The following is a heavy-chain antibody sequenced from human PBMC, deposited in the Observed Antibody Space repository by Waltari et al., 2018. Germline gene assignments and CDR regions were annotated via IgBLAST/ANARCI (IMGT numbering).Heavy chain of an antibody. CDR1: GYTFTSYA. CDR2: INAGNGKT. Sequence: QVQLVQSGAEVKKPGASVKVSCKASGYTFTSYAMHWVRQAPGQRLEWMGWINAGNGKTKDSQKFQGRGTITRDTSASTAYMELSSLRSEDTAVYYCARVEGAAGLDIWGQGTMVTVSS. CDR3: ARVEGAAGLDI. D-gene: IGHD3-16*01. J-gene: IGHJ3*02. V-gene: IGHV1-3*01.